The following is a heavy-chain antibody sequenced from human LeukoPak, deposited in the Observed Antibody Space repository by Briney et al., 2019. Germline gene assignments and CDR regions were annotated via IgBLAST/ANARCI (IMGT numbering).Heavy chain of an antibody. D-gene: IGHD6-13*01. V-gene: IGHV4-38-2*02. Sequence: SETLSLTCSVSGYSISSDYYWGWIRPPPGKGLEWIGTIYHSGSTYYSPSLKSRVTISVDTSKNQFSLKLSSVTAADTAIYYCGTAASMYYFDYWGQGTLVTVFS. CDR3: GTAASMYYFDY. CDR1: GYSISSDYY. J-gene: IGHJ4*02. CDR2: IYHSGST.